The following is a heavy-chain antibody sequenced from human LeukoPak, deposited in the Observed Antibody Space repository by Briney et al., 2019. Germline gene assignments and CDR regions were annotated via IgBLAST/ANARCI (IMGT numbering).Heavy chain of an antibody. CDR2: MNPNSGNT. D-gene: IGHD1-14*01. J-gene: IGHJ6*03. Sequence: ASVTLSCKVSGHTFTSYDINWERQAAGQGREWMGWMNPNSGNTGYAQKFQGRVTITRNTSISTAYMELSSLRSEDTAVYYCAKSYRGYYYYMDVGGKGTTVTVSS. V-gene: IGHV1-8*03. CDR3: AKSYRGYYYYMDV. CDR1: GHTFTSYD.